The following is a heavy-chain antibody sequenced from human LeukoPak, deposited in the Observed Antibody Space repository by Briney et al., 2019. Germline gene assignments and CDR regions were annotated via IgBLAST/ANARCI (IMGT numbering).Heavy chain of an antibody. CDR1: GYTFTGYY. Sequence: ASVKVSCKASGYTFTGYYMHWVRQAPGQGLEWMGWINPNSGGTNYAQKFQDRVTMTRDTSISTAYMELSRLRSDDTAVYYCARVSHGYSSSWYDYWGQGTLVTVSS. V-gene: IGHV1-2*02. CDR2: INPNSGGT. CDR3: ARVSHGYSSSWYDY. J-gene: IGHJ4*02. D-gene: IGHD6-13*01.